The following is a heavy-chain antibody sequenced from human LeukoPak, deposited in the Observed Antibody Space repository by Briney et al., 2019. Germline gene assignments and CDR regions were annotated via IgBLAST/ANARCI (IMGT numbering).Heavy chain of an antibody. D-gene: IGHD5-24*01. CDR3: AHGGRWLQLDY. Sequence: GRSLRLSCAAPGFTFSSYGMHWVRQAPGKGLEWVAVISYDGSNKYYADSVKGRFTISRDNSKNTLYLQMNSLRAEDTAVYYCAHGGRWLQLDYWGQGTLVTVSS. J-gene: IGHJ4*02. V-gene: IGHV3-30*03. CDR2: ISYDGSNK. CDR1: GFTFSSYG.